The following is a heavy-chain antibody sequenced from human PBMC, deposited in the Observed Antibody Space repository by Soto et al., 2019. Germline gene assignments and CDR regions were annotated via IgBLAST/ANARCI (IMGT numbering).Heavy chain of an antibody. CDR2: IIPILGIA. J-gene: IGHJ3*02. CDR3: ASGTSEWSRWSDACDI. V-gene: IGHV1-69*02. CDR1: GGTFSSYT. D-gene: IGHD3-3*01. Sequence: QVQLVQSGAEVKKPGSSVKVSCKASGGTFSSYTISWVRQAPGQGREWMGRIIPILGIANYAQKFQGRVTITADKSTRTAYMELSSLRSEDTAVYYCASGTSEWSRWSDACDIWGQGTMVTVSS.